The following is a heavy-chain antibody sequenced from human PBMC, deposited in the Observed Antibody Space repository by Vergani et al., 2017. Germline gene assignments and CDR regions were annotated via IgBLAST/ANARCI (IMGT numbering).Heavy chain of an antibody. D-gene: IGHD5-24*01. Sequence: QVQLVESGGGVVQPGRSLRLSCTPSSFKLGDYGMHWVRQAPGRGLEWVSMTWYEGNNNYYADSVKGRFTISKDISKNTLYLQMNSLRGDDTAVYYCARGTRDTPSSLDSWGQGTLVIVSS. CDR2: TWYEGNNN. CDR1: SFKLGDYG. CDR3: ARGTRDTPSSLDS. J-gene: IGHJ4*02. V-gene: IGHV3-33*01.